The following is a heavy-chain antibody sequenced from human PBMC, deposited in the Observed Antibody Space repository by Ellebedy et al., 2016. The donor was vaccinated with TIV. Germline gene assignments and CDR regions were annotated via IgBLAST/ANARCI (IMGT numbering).Heavy chain of an antibody. Sequence: SETLSLXCTVSGGSVISDTYYWSWIRQPPGKGLEYIGYIYYSGSTNYNPSLKSRVTISVDTSKNQFSLKLSSVTAADTAVYYCARDSGGNTGYFDYWGQGTLVTVSS. J-gene: IGHJ4*02. CDR3: ARDSGGNTGYFDY. D-gene: IGHD2/OR15-2a*01. CDR2: IYYSGST. CDR1: GGSVISDTYY. V-gene: IGHV4-61*01.